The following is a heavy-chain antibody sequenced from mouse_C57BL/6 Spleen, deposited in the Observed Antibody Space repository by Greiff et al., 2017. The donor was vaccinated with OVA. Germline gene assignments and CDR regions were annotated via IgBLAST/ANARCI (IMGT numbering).Heavy chain of an antibody. J-gene: IGHJ4*01. CDR1: GYSITSGYY. CDR3: ARPYGSSYVDYAMDY. D-gene: IGHD1-1*01. V-gene: IGHV3-6*01. CDR2: ISYDGSN. Sequence: EVQLQESGPGLVKPSQSLSLTCSVTGYSITSGYYWNWIRQFPGNKLEWMGYISYDGSNNYNPSLKNRISITRDTSKNQFFLKLNSVTTEDTATYYCARPYGSSYVDYAMDYWGQGTSVTVSS.